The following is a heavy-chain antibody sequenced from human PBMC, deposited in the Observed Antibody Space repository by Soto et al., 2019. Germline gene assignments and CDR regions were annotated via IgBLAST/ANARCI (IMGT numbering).Heavy chain of an antibody. D-gene: IGHD1-26*01. CDR2: ISSSSATI. J-gene: IGHJ4*02. V-gene: IGHV3-48*02. Sequence: GGSLRLSCAASGFPFSIYGMNWVRQAPGRGLEWLSYISSSSATIYYTDSVKGRFTISRDNAKDSLYLQMSSLGDDDTAVYYCAREDIVGATPDYWGQGTLVTVSS. CDR1: GFPFSIYG. CDR3: AREDIVGATPDY.